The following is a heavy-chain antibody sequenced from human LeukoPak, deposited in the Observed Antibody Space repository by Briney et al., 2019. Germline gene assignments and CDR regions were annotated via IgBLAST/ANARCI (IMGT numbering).Heavy chain of an antibody. CDR2: IFSNGGST. CDR1: GFTFSDYT. Sequence: GGSLRLSCAGAGFTFSDYTLHWVRQAPGKGLEYVSAIFSNGGSTYYANSVKGRFTISRDNSKNTLYLQMGSLRAEDMALYYCARVKRSCNWQAFDLWGQGTMVTVSS. D-gene: IGHD3-9*01. V-gene: IGHV3-64*01. J-gene: IGHJ3*01. CDR3: ARVKRSCNWQAFDL.